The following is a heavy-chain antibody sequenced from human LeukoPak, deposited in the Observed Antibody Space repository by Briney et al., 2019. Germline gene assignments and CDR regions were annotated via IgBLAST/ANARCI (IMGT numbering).Heavy chain of an antibody. Sequence: GGSLRLSCAASGFTFSNYNMNWVRQAPGKGLEWVSSISSSSTYIYYADSVKGRFTISRDNAKNSLYLQMNSLRAEDTAVYYCARDLQMATIAYYFDYWGQGTLVTVSS. J-gene: IGHJ4*02. V-gene: IGHV3-21*01. CDR1: GFTFSNYN. D-gene: IGHD5-24*01. CDR3: ARDLQMATIAYYFDY. CDR2: ISSSSTYI.